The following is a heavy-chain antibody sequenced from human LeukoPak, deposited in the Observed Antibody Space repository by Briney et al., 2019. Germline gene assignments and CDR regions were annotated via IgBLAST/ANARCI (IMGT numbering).Heavy chain of an antibody. CDR2: ITADSGTT. Sequence: PGESLRLSCAVSGFTFSTKSMNWVRQAPGKGLEWVSYITADSGTTYYADSVKGRFTISRDNAKNSLYLQMNSLRDEDTAVYYCASRDYFDYWGQGTLVTVSS. J-gene: IGHJ4*02. V-gene: IGHV3-48*02. CDR1: GFTFSTKS. CDR3: ASRDYFDY.